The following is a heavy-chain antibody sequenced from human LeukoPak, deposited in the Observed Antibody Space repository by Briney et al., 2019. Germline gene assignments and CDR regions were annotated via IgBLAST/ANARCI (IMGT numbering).Heavy chain of an antibody. J-gene: IGHJ4*02. D-gene: IGHD1-1*01. CDR3: ARSTAGFDY. V-gene: IGHV3-7*01. CDR2: IKEDGSEK. Sequence: GGSLRLSCAGSGFRLGSYWIAWVRQAPGKGLEWVANIKEDGSEKYYVDSVKGRFTISRDNAKNSLSLQMSSLRVEDTAVYYCARSTAGFDYWGQGTLVTVSS. CDR1: GFRLGSYW.